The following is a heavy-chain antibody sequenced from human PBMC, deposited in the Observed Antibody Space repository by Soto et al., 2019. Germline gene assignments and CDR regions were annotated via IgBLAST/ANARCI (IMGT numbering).Heavy chain of an antibody. Sequence: PETLSLTCTVSGGSISSYYWSWIRQPPGKGLEWIGYIYYSGSTIYNPSLKSRVTISVDTSKNQFSLKLSSVTAADTAVYYCASPGIAAARLNDAFDICGRRTMVTVSS. CDR3: ASPGIAAARLNDAFDI. V-gene: IGHV4-59*01. CDR1: GGSISSYY. D-gene: IGHD6-13*01. J-gene: IGHJ3*02. CDR2: IYYSGST.